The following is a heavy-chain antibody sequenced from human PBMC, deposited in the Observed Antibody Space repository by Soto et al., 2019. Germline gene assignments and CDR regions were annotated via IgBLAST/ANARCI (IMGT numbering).Heavy chain of an antibody. V-gene: IGHV3-30-3*01. CDR1: GFTFGSYA. D-gene: IGHD1-26*01. CDR3: ARTAGEFDI. Sequence: GGSLRLSCAASGFTFGSYAMHWVRQAPGKGLEWVAVISYDGSNKYYADYLKGRFTISRDNSKNTLYLQMNSLRAEDTAVYYCARTAGEFDIWGQGTMVTVSS. J-gene: IGHJ3*02. CDR2: ISYDGSNK.